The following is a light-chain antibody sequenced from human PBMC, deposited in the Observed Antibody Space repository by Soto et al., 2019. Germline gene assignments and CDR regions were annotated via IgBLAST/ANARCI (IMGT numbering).Light chain of an antibody. Sequence: DIKMTQSPSTLSTSVGDRVTITCRASQSISSWLAWYQQKPGKAPNLLIYKASNLQSGVPSTFSGSGSGTEFTLTISSLQPDDFATYYCQQYKSYPYTFGQGTKLEIK. CDR1: QSISSW. J-gene: IGKJ2*01. CDR2: KAS. V-gene: IGKV1-5*03. CDR3: QQYKSYPYT.